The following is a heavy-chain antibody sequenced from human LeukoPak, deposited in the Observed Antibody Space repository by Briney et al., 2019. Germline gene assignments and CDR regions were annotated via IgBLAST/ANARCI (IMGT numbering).Heavy chain of an antibody. CDR1: GGSISSGTYY. CDR2: INHSGST. D-gene: IGHD1-26*01. Sequence: SETLSLTCTVSGGSISSGTYYWGWIRQPPGKGLEWIGEINHSGSTNYNPSLKSRVTISVDTSKNQFSLKLSSVTAADTAVYYCARVRGTYYYYYMDVWGKGTTVTVSS. V-gene: IGHV4-39*07. J-gene: IGHJ6*03. CDR3: ARVRGTYYYYYMDV.